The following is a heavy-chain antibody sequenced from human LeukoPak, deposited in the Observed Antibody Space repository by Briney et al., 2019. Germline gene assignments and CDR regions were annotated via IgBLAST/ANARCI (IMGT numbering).Heavy chain of an antibody. CDR2: ISGSSSTT. CDR1: GFTFSIYA. J-gene: IGHJ3*02. V-gene: IGHV3-23*01. Sequence: GGSLRLSWAASGFTFSIYALSWVRQAPGKGLEWVSVISGSSSTTYYADSVKGRFTISRDNSKNTLYLQMSSLRAEDTAVYYCVKDDSSGYYTDAFDIWGQGTMVTVSS. CDR3: VKDDSSGYYTDAFDI. D-gene: IGHD3-22*01.